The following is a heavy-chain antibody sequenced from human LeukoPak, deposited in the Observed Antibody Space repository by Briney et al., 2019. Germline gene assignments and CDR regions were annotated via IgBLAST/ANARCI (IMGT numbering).Heavy chain of an antibody. CDR3: ATSGYCSSTSCYDVDY. J-gene: IGHJ4*02. CDR1: GGTFSSYA. Sequence: SVKVSCKASGGTFSSYAISWVRQAPGHGLEWIGGIIPLFGTPNYAQKFQRRVTITTDESTSTAYMELSSLRSEDTAVYYCATSGYCSSTSCYDVDYWGQGTLVTVSS. CDR2: IIPLFGTP. V-gene: IGHV1-69*05. D-gene: IGHD2-2*01.